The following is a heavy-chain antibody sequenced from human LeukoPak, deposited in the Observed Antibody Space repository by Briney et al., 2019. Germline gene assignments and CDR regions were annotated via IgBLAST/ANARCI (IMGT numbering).Heavy chain of an antibody. CDR3: ARGYAGT. V-gene: IGHV4-34*01. D-gene: IGHD4-23*01. CDR2: INHSGST. Sequence: SETLSLTCAVYGGSFSGYYWSWIRQPPGKGLEWTGEINHSGSTNYNPSLKSRVTISVDTSKNQFSLKLSSVTAADTAVYYCARGYAGTWGQGTLVTVSS. CDR1: GGSFSGYY. J-gene: IGHJ5*02.